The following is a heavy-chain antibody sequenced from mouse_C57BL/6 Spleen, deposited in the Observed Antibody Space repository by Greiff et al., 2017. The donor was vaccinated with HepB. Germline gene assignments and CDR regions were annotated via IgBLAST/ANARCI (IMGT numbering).Heavy chain of an antibody. V-gene: IGHV3-6*01. Sequence: ESGPGLVKPSQSLSLTCSVTGYSITSGYYWNWIRQFPGNKLEWMGYISYDGSNNYNPSLKNRISITRDTSKNQFFLKLNSVTTEDTATYYCARGGNYALYAMDYWGQGTSVTVSS. CDR2: ISYDGSN. CDR1: GYSITSGYY. J-gene: IGHJ4*01. D-gene: IGHD2-1*01. CDR3: ARGGNYALYAMDY.